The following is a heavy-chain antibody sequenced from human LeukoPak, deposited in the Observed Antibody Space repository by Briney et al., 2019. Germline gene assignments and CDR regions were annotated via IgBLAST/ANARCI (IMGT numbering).Heavy chain of an antibody. D-gene: IGHD4-17*01. Sequence: GGSLRLSCAASGFTFSSYGMPWVRQAPGKGLEWVAVISYDGSNKYYADSVRGRFTISRDNSKNTLYLQMNSLRAEDTAVYYCAKGTVTTGGLDYWGQGTLVTVSS. CDR2: ISYDGSNK. J-gene: IGHJ4*02. CDR1: GFTFSSYG. CDR3: AKGTVTTGGLDY. V-gene: IGHV3-30*18.